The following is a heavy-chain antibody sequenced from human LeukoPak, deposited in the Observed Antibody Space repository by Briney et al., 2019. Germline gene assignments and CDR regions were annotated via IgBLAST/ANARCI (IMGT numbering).Heavy chain of an antibody. CDR2: IFSSGST. J-gene: IGHJ5*02. CDR3: ARGGMDYYGSGSYLTNWFDP. Sequence: PSETLSLTCTVSGGSMSRYYWSWIRQPPGKGLEWIGYIFSSGSTNYNPSLKSRVTISIDTSKNQFSLNLSSVTAADTAVYFCARGGMDYYGSGSYLTNWFDPWGQGTLVTVSS. D-gene: IGHD3-10*01. CDR1: GGSMSRYY. V-gene: IGHV4-59*01.